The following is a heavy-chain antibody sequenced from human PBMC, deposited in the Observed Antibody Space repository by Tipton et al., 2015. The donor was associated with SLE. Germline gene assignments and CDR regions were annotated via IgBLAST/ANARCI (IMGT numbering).Heavy chain of an antibody. CDR2: IYTSGST. CDR3: ARDNPRSQQLVHRGYFDL. J-gene: IGHJ2*01. Sequence: TLSLTCTVSGGSISSGSYYWSWIRQPVGKGLEWIGHIYTSGSTNYNPPLKSRVTISVDTSKNQFSLKLRSVTAADTAVYYCARDNPRSQQLVHRGYFDLWGRGTLVTVSS. V-gene: IGHV4-61*09. CDR1: GGSISSGSYY. D-gene: IGHD6-13*01.